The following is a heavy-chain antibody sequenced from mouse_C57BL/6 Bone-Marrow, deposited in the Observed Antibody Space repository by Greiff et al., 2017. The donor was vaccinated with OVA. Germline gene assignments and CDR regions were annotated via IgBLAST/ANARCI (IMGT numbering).Heavy chain of an antibody. V-gene: IGHV1-64*01. CDR2: IHPNSGST. J-gene: IGHJ3*01. D-gene: IGHD4-1*01. CDR1: GYTFTSYW. Sequence: QVQLQQPGAELVKPGASVKLSCKASGYTFTSYWMHWVKQRPGQGLEWIGMIHPNSGSTNYNEKFKSKATLTVDKSSSTAYMQLSSLTSEDSAVYDCAREDWDSSGFAYWGQGTLVTVSA. CDR3: AREDWDSSGFAY.